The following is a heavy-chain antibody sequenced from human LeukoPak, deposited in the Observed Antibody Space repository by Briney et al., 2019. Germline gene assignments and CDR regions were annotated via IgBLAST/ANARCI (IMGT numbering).Heavy chain of an antibody. D-gene: IGHD5-18*01. CDR3: ARGNRPWIQLYTYWY. V-gene: IGHV3-7*01. CDR2: IKQDGSEK. CDR1: GFTFSSYE. J-gene: IGHJ1*01. Sequence: HPGGSLRLSCAASGFTFSSYEMSWVRQAPGKGLEWAANIKQDGSEKYYVYSVKVRFTIARYNAKNSLYLQMNSLRAEDTAVYYCARGNRPWIQLYTYWYWGQGPLVPVSS.